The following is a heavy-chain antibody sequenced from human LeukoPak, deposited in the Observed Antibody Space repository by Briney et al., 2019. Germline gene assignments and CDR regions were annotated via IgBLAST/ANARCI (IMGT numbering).Heavy chain of an antibody. D-gene: IGHD6-13*01. CDR1: GFTFSSYG. CDR3: AREGVAAAGGYFDY. J-gene: IGHJ4*02. CDR2: IWYDGSNK. V-gene: IGHV3-33*08. Sequence: GGSLRLSCAASGFTFSSYGMHWVRQAPGKGLEWVAVIWYDGSNKYYADSVKGRFTISRDNAKNSLYLQMNSLRAEDTAVYYCAREGVAAAGGYFDYWGQGTLVTVSS.